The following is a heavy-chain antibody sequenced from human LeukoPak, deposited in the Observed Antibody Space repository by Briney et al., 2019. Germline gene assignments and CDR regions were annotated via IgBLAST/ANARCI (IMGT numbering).Heavy chain of an antibody. Sequence: PGRSLRLSGAASGFTFSSYVMHWVRQAPGKGLEWVADISYDGSNKYYADSVKGRFTISRDNSKNTLYLQMNSLRAEDTAVYYCAKDWAGVVVPAAWDLDYWGQGTLVTVSS. CDR2: ISYDGSNK. D-gene: IGHD2-2*01. J-gene: IGHJ4*02. CDR3: AKDWAGVVVPAAWDLDY. V-gene: IGHV3-30*18. CDR1: GFTFSSYV.